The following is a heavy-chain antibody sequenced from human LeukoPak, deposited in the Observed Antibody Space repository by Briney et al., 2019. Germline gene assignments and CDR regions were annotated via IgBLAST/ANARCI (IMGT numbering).Heavy chain of an antibody. CDR3: ARVDYKSGWYPDY. CDR2: ISSSSTYI. V-gene: IGHV3-21*01. Sequence: PGRSLRLSCAASGFTFSSYTMTWVRQAPGKRLEWVSSISSSSTYIYYADSMKGRFSISRDNAENSLYLQMNSLRVEDTALYYCARVDYKSGWYPDYWGQGTLVTVSS. D-gene: IGHD6-19*01. J-gene: IGHJ4*02. CDR1: GFTFSSYT.